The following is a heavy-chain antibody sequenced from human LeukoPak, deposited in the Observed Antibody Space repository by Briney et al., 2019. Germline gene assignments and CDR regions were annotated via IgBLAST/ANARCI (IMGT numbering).Heavy chain of an antibody. CDR3: ARYYYDSSGYPYYFDY. Sequence: GGSLRLSCAASGFTFSSYAMSWVRQAPGKGLEWVSVIYSGGSTYYADSVKGRFTISRDNSKNTVYLQMNSLRAEDTAVYYCARYYYDSSGYPYYFDYWGQGTLVTVSS. CDR2: IYSGGST. D-gene: IGHD3-22*01. CDR1: GFTFSSYA. J-gene: IGHJ4*02. V-gene: IGHV3-53*01.